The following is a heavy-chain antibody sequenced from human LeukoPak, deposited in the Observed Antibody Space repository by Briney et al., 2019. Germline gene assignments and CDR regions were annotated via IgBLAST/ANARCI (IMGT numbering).Heavy chain of an antibody. CDR1: GYTFTSYY. Sequence: ASVKVSCKASGYTFTSYYMHWVRQAPGQGLEWMGIINPSGGSTSYAQKFQGRVTMTRDTSTSTVYMELSSLRSEDTAVYYCASLYCSSTSCYSGMDVWGQGTTVTVS. D-gene: IGHD2-2*02. CDR2: INPSGGST. J-gene: IGHJ6*02. CDR3: ASLYCSSTSCYSGMDV. V-gene: IGHV1-46*01.